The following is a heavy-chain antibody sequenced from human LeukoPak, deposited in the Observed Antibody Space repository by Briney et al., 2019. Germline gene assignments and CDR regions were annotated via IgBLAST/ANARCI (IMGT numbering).Heavy chain of an antibody. CDR3: AKHTGSIAVAGDFDY. V-gene: IGHV3-9*01. D-gene: IGHD6-19*01. Sequence: GGSLRLSCAASGFTFDDYAMHWVRQAPGKGLEWVSGISWNSGTISYADSVKGRFTISRDNAKNSLYLQMNSLRAEDTALYYCAKHTGSIAVAGDFDYWGQGTLVTVSS. CDR1: GFTFDDYA. CDR2: ISWNSGTI. J-gene: IGHJ4*02.